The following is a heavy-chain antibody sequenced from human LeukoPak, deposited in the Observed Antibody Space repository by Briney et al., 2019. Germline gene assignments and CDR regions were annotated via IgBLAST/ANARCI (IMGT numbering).Heavy chain of an antibody. D-gene: IGHD2-21*02. Sequence: GGSLRLPCSASGFTFSSYAMHWVRQAPGKGLEYVSAISSNGGITYYADSVKGRFTISRDNSKNTLYLQMSSLRAEDTAVYYCVKGRVVVAAMDDYFDYWGQGTLVTVSS. V-gene: IGHV3-64D*09. CDR1: GFTFSSYA. J-gene: IGHJ4*02. CDR2: ISSNGGIT. CDR3: VKGRVVVAAMDDYFDY.